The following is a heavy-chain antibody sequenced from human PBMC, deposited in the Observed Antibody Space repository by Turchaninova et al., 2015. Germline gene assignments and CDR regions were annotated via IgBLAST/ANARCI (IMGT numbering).Heavy chain of an antibody. Sequence: EVQLVESGGGLILHGGSLRLSFAASGFTVGSNYMSWVRQAPGKGLEWVSVMYSGGSSYYADSVKGRFTISRDNSKNTLYLQMNTLRADDTAVYYCARDDSGALDIWGQGTMVTVSS. J-gene: IGHJ3*02. CDR2: MYSGGSS. V-gene: IGHV3-53*01. CDR1: GFTVGSNY. CDR3: ARDDSGALDI. D-gene: IGHD4-17*01.